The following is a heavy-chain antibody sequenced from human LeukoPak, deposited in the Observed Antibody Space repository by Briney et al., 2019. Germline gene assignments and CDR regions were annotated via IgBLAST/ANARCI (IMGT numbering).Heavy chain of an antibody. CDR3: ARFVRIAVAGISLRDY. V-gene: IGHV4-34*01. Sequence: SETLSLTCAVYGGSFSGYYWSWIRQPPGKGLEWIGEINHSGSTNYNPSLKSRVTISVDTSKNQFSLKLSSVTAADTAVYYCARFVRIAVAGISLRDYWGREPWSPSPQ. CDR2: INHSGST. CDR1: GGSFSGYY. D-gene: IGHD6-19*01. J-gene: IGHJ4*02.